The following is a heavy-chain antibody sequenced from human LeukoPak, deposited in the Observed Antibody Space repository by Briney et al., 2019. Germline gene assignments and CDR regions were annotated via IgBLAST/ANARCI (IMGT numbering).Heavy chain of an antibody. CDR2: ISGCGSNT. V-gene: IGHV3-23*01. Sequence: PGGSLRLSCAASGFTFSTYAMSWVRQAPGKGLGWVSGISGCGSNTYSADSVKGRFTISRDISKNTLYLQMNSLRAEDTAVYYCAKDIYYYDSSRYFQHWGQGTLVTVSS. CDR3: AKDIYYYDSSRYFQH. D-gene: IGHD3-22*01. J-gene: IGHJ1*01. CDR1: GFTFSTYA.